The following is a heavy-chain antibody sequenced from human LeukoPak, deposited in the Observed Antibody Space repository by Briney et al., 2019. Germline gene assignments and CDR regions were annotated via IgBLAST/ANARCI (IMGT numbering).Heavy chain of an antibody. CDR3: ARDQRRIVGDNNAWFDP. D-gene: IGHD1-26*01. CDR2: ISAYNGNT. Sequence: ASVKVSCKASGYTFTSYSISWVRQAPGQGLEWMGWISAYNGNTNYARKLQGRVTMTTDTSTSTAYMELRSLRSDDTAVYYCARDQRRIVGDNNAWFDPWGQGTVVSVSS. J-gene: IGHJ5*02. V-gene: IGHV1-18*01. CDR1: GYTFTSYS.